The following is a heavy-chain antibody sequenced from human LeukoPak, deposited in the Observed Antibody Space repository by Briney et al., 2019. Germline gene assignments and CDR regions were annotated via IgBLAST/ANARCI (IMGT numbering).Heavy chain of an antibody. J-gene: IGHJ4*02. Sequence: PGGSLRLSCAASGFTFSSFEMNWVRQAPGKGLEWVSYISSSSTTIYYADSVRGRFTISRDNANNSLYLQMNSLTAEDTALYYCARDLAVAGTEPFDHWGQGTLVTVSS. D-gene: IGHD6-19*01. CDR2: ISSSSTTI. CDR3: ARDLAVAGTEPFDH. V-gene: IGHV3-48*03. CDR1: GFTFSSFE.